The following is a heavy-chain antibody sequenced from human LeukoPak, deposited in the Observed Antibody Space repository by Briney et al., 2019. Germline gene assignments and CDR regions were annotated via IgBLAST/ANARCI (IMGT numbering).Heavy chain of an antibody. J-gene: IGHJ4*02. D-gene: IGHD5-24*01. CDR3: AGLMSTIDS. CDR1: GYSISSGYY. Sequence: PSETLSLTCAVSGYSISSGYYWGWIRQPPGKGLEWIGNIYHSGSTFYNPSLKSRVTISVDTSKNQFSLKLTSVTAADTAVYYCAGLMSTIDSWGQGTLVTVSS. V-gene: IGHV4-38-2*01. CDR2: IYHSGST.